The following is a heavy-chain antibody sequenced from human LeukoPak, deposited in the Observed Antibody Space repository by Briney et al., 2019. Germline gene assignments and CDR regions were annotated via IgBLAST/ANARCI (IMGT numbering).Heavy chain of an antibody. Sequence: NPSETLSLTCTVSGSSISNYYWSWIRQPPGKGLEWIGYVYYSGSTTYNPSLKSRVTISVDTSKNQFSLKLSSVTAADTAVYYCARDGYNSFDSWGQGTLVTVSS. V-gene: IGHV4-59*01. J-gene: IGHJ4*02. CDR2: VYYSGST. D-gene: IGHD5-24*01. CDR1: GSSISNYY. CDR3: ARDGYNSFDS.